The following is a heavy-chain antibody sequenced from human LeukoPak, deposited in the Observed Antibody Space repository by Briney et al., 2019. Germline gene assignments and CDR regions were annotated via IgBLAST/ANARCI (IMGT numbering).Heavy chain of an antibody. V-gene: IGHV3-30*01. CDR2: GSNK. Sequence: GSNKDNAASVKGRFSISRDNSKNTLYLQMNSLRPDDTAVYYCTRPKQGGGLPYYWYAMDVWGQGTTVTVSS. J-gene: IGHJ6*02. CDR3: TRPKQGGGLPYYWYAMDV. D-gene: IGHD2-15*01.